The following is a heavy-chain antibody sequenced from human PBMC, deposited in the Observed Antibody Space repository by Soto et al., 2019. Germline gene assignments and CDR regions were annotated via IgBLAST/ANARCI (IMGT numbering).Heavy chain of an antibody. V-gene: IGHV3-30-3*01. CDR2: ISYDGSNK. J-gene: IGHJ4*02. Sequence: QVQLVESGGGVVQPGRSLRLSCAVSGFTFSSYAMHWVRQAPGKGLEWVTVISYDGSNKYYADSVKGRFTISRDSSTNTLYLQKNSLRAEDTAVYYCARAPLGSCYTPVDYWDQGTLVTVSS. CDR3: ARAPLGSCYTPVDY. D-gene: IGHD2-15*01. CDR1: GFTFSSYA.